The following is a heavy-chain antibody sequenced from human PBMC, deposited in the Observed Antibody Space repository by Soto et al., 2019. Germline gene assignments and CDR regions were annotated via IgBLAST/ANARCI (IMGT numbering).Heavy chain of an antibody. Sequence: PSQTLSLTCAISGDSVSSNSAAWNWIRQSPSRGLEWLGRTYYRSKWYNDYAVSVKSRIPINPDTSKTQFSLKLNSVTPENTAVYYCARAVGNWNLDDYFDYWGQGTLVTVS. CDR1: GDSVSSNSAA. CDR2: TYYRSKWYN. CDR3: ARAVGNWNLDDYFDY. D-gene: IGHD1-1*01. J-gene: IGHJ4*02. V-gene: IGHV6-1*01.